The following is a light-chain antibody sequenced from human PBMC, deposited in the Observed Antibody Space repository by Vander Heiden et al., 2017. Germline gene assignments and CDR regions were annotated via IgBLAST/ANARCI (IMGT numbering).Light chain of an antibody. CDR3: TSWDNSLNARV. Sequence: QSVLAQPPSASGTPGHSVTISCSGSGSNIGRNTVNWYQQLPGAAPRLLIYHNDQRPSGVPARLSGSKSGTSASLAISGLQSEDEADYYCTSWDNSLNARVFGGGTKLTVL. J-gene: IGLJ3*02. CDR2: HND. V-gene: IGLV1-44*01. CDR1: GSNIGRNT.